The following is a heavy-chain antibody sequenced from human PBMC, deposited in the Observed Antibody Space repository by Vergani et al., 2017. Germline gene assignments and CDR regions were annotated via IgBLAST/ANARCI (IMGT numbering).Heavy chain of an antibody. CDR3: AGVAPLYRVVAKYSSGWYGY. CDR1: GYSIGSGFY. V-gene: IGHV4-38-2*02. CDR2: LHNRGKT. D-gene: IGHD6-19*01. J-gene: IGHJ4*02. Sequence: QVRLEESGPGLVKPSETLSLTCSVSGYSIGSGFYWAWIRQSPGEGLQWLTSLHNRGKTYHNPSLKSRVSVSLDTSKNRFSLNLTSVTTTDTAVYYCAGVAPLYRVVAKYSSGWYGYWGQGTLVTVSS.